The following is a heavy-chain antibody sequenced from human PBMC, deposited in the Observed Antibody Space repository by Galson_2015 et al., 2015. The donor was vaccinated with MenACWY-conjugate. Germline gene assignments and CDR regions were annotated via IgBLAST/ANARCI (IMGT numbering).Heavy chain of an antibody. J-gene: IGHJ5*02. CDR2: INSDGSIK. D-gene: IGHD4-11*01. Sequence: SLRLSCAASGFTFSNYWMHWVRQAPGKGLVWVSRINSDGSIKSYADSVKGRFTISRDNAKNTLYLQMNSLRAEDTAVYYCARVGDYNNYADNLWGQGTLVTASS. CDR1: GFTFSNYW. CDR3: ARVGDYNNYADNL. V-gene: IGHV3-74*01.